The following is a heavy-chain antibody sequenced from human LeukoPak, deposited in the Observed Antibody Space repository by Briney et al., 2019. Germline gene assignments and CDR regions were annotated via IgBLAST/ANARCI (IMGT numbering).Heavy chain of an antibody. V-gene: IGHV4-59*01. CDR2: IYYSGST. J-gene: IGHJ3*02. D-gene: IGHD1-26*01. Sequence: SETLSLTCTVSGGSICSYYWSWIRQPPGKGLEWIGYIYYSGSTNYNPSLKSRVTISVDTSKNQFSLKLSSVTAADTAVYYCARDSIVGATLVAFDIWGQGTMVTVSS. CDR3: ARDSIVGATLVAFDI. CDR1: GGSICSYY.